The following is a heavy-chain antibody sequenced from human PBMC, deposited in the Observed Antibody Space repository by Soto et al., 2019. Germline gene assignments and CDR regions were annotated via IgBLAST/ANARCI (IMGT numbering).Heavy chain of an antibody. Sequence: QVQLVQSGAEVKKPGSSVKVSCKASGGTFSSYAINWVRQAPGQGLEWMGGIIPIFGTADYAQKFQGRVTXXADQSTSTAYMELSSPRSEDTAVYYCAQCLLGVNYYYGMDVWGQGTTVTVSS. J-gene: IGHJ6*02. CDR3: AQCLLGVNYYYGMDV. CDR1: GGTFSSYA. D-gene: IGHD3-16*01. V-gene: IGHV1-69*12. CDR2: IIPIFGTA.